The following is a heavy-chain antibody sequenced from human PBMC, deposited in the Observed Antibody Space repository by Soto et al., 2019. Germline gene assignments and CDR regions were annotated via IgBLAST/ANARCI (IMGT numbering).Heavy chain of an antibody. V-gene: IGHV1-3*01. J-gene: IGHJ5*02. CDR1: GYTFSTYA. Sequence: QVQLVQSGAEVKKPGASVKVSCKASGYTFSTYAVQWVRQAPGQSLEWIGWIHAGNGDTKYSQKFHDRVTITRDTSASTTYMELSSLRSEDTAVYYCARVPRYTSDIVEVPAVMFEGWFVPWGQGTLVTVSS. CDR2: IHAGNGDT. CDR3: ARVPRYTSDIVEVPAVMFEGWFVP. D-gene: IGHD2-2*01.